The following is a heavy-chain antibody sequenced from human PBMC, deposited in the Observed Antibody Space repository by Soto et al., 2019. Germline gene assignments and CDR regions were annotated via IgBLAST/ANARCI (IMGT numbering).Heavy chain of an antibody. CDR3: ASPTMDYYYYYGMDV. J-gene: IGHJ6*02. CDR2: IIPIFGTA. CDR1: GGTFSSYA. V-gene: IGHV1-69*14. Sequence: QVQLVQSGAEVKKPGSSVKVSCKASGGTFSSYAISWVRQAPGQGLGWMGGIIPIFGTANYAQKFQGRVTITADKSTSTAYMELSSLRSDDTAVYYCASPTMDYYYYYGMDVWGQGTTVTVSS. D-gene: IGHD3-10*01.